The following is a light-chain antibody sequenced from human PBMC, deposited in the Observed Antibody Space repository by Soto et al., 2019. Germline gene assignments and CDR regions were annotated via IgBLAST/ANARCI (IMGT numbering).Light chain of an antibody. Sequence: EIVLTQSPATLSLSPGERATLSCRASQSISSYLAWYQKKAGQSPRLLIYDASNRATGIPSRFSGSGSGTDFTLTISRLAPEDFAVYYCQQRSNWPSTFGQGTKLEIK. CDR2: DAS. V-gene: IGKV3-11*01. J-gene: IGKJ2*01. CDR3: QQRSNWPST. CDR1: QSISSY.